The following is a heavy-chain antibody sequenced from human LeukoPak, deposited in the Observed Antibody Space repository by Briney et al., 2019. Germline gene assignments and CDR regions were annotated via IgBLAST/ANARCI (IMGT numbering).Heavy chain of an antibody. CDR1: GYTFTSYD. CDR2: MNPNSGNT. CDR3: ARGLVATLGVDY. J-gene: IGHJ4*02. V-gene: IGHV1-8*01. Sequence: ASVKVSCKAPGYTFTSYDINWVRQATGQGLEWMGWMNPNSGNTGYAQKFQGRVTMTRNTSISTAYMELSSLRSEDTAVYYCARGLVATLGVDYWGQGTLVTVSS. D-gene: IGHD5-12*01.